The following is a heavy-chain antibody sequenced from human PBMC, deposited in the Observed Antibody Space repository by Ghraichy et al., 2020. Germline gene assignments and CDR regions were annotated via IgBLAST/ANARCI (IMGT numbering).Heavy chain of an antibody. CDR1: GGSISSYY. CDR2: IYYSGST. CDR3: ARAPPSIAAAGYYFDY. D-gene: IGHD6-13*01. V-gene: IGHV4-59*01. Sequence: SETLSLTCTVSGGSISSYYWSWIRQPPGKGLEWIGYIYYSGSTNYNPSLKSRVTISVDTSKNQFSLKLSSVTAADTAVYYCARAPPSIAAAGYYFDYWGQGTLVTVSS. J-gene: IGHJ4*02.